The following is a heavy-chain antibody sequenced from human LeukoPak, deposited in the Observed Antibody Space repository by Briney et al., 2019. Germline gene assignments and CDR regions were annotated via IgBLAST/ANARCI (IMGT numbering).Heavy chain of an antibody. V-gene: IGHV3-30*04. CDR3: AKDSLRTLPAASFDY. CDR1: GFTFSNYA. CDR2: ISYDGNNK. J-gene: IGHJ4*02. Sequence: GRSLRLSCAASGFTFSNYAMHWVRQAPGKGLEWVTLISYDGNNKYYPDSVKGRFTISRDNSKNTLYLQMNSLRAEDTAVYYCAKDSLRTLPAASFDYWGQGTLVTVSS. D-gene: IGHD2-2*01.